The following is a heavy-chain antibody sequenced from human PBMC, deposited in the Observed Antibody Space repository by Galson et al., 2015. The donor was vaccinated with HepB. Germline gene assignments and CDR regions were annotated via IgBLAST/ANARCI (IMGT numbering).Heavy chain of an antibody. CDR3: AKDTEEYSGSYPPFDY. Sequence: SLRLSCAASGFTFSSYGMHWVRQAPGKGLEWVAFIRYDGSNKYYADSVKGRFTISRDNSKNTLYLQMNSLRAEDTAVYYCAKDTEEYSGSYPPFDYWGQGTLVTVSS. D-gene: IGHD1-26*01. CDR1: GFTFSSYG. V-gene: IGHV3-30*02. J-gene: IGHJ4*02. CDR2: IRYDGSNK.